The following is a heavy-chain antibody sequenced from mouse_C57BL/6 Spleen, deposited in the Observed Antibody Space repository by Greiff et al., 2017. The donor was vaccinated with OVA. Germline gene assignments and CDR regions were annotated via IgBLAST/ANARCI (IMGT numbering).Heavy chain of an antibody. CDR2: IDPANGNT. V-gene: IGHV14-3*01. CDR3: ARDYGISYVIPWFAY. Sequence: EVQLQESVAELVRPGASVKLSCTASGFNIKNTYMHWVKQRPEQGLEWIGRIDPANGNTKYAPKFQGKATITADTSSNTAYLQLSSLTSEDTAIYYCARDYGISYVIPWFAYWGQGTLVTVSA. D-gene: IGHD1-1*01. J-gene: IGHJ3*01. CDR1: GFNIKNTY.